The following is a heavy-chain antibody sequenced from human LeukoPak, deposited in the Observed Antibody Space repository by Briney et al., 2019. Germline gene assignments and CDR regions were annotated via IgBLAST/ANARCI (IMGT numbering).Heavy chain of an antibody. V-gene: IGHV3-23*01. CDR1: GFTFSSYA. CDR3: AGSGSSFSNSYYYMDV. J-gene: IGHJ6*03. CDR2: ISGSGGST. D-gene: IGHD1-26*01. Sequence: PGGSLRLSCAASGFTFSSYAMSWVRQAPGKGLEWVSAISGSGGSTYDADSVKGRFTISRDNSKNTLYLQMNSLRAEDTAVYYCAGSGSSFSNSYYYMDVWGKGTTVTVSS.